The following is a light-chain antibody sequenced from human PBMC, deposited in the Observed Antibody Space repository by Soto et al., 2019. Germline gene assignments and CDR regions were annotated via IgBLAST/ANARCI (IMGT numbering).Light chain of an antibody. CDR2: GAS. J-gene: IGKJ1*01. CDR3: QQYNSAPWT. Sequence: EIVLTQSPGTLSLSPGERATLSCRASQSVSNNYLAWYQQKPGQAPRLLIFGASSRATGVPARFSGSGSGTEFTLTINSLQSEDFAVYYCQQYNSAPWTFGQGTKVDI. CDR1: QSVSNNY. V-gene: IGKV3-20*01.